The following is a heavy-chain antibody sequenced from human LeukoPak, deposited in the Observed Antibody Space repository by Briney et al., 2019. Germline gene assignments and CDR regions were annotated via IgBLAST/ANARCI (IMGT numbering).Heavy chain of an antibody. Sequence: GGSLRPSCAASGFTFNSYSMNWVRQAPGKGLEWVSSISSSSSYIYYADSVKGRFTISRDNAKNSLYLQMNSLRAEDTAVYYCARDAQWLGPNWFDPWGQGTLVTVSS. CDR1: GFTFNSYS. CDR3: ARDAQWLGPNWFDP. V-gene: IGHV3-21*01. D-gene: IGHD6-19*01. J-gene: IGHJ5*02. CDR2: ISSSSSYI.